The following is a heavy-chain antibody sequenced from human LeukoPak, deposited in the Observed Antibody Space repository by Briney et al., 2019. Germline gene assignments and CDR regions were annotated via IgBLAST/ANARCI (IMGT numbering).Heavy chain of an antibody. D-gene: IGHD6-19*01. V-gene: IGHV3-64*01. J-gene: IGHJ2*01. CDR3: ARDAYSSGWAKGYFDL. Sequence: GGSLKLSCAASGFTFSMYAMHWVRQAPGKGLEYVSVIKSNGASTYYANSVKGRFTISRDTSKDTLYLQMDSLIAEDTAVYFCARDAYSSGWAKGYFDLWGRGTLVTVSS. CDR1: GFTFSMYA. CDR2: IKSNGAST.